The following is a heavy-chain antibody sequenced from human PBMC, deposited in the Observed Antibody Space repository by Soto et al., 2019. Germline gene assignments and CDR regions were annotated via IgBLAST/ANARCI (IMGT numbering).Heavy chain of an antibody. D-gene: IGHD6-13*01. CDR2: IYYSGST. CDR1: GGSISSYY. V-gene: IGHV4-59*01. CDR3: ARETPGAAAGIKISFGMDV. J-gene: IGHJ6*02. Sequence: QVQLQESGPGLVKPSETLSLTCTVSGGSISSYYWSWIRQPPGKGLEWIGYIYYSGSTNYNPSLKSRVTISVDTSKNQFSLKLSSVTAADTAVYYCARETPGAAAGIKISFGMDVWGQGTTVTVSS.